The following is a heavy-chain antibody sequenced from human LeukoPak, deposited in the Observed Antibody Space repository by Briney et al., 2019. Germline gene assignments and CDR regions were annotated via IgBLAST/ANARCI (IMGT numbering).Heavy chain of an antibody. V-gene: IGHV3-23*01. Sequence: PGGSLRLSCAASGFTFSSYAMSWVRQAPGKGLEWVSAISGSGGSTYYADSVKGRFTISRDNTKNTLYLQMNSLRAEDTAVYYCARDQDYDSSGYYYKGGPFDYWGQGTLVTVSS. CDR1: GFTFSSYA. CDR2: ISGSGGST. J-gene: IGHJ4*02. CDR3: ARDQDYDSSGYYYKGGPFDY. D-gene: IGHD3-22*01.